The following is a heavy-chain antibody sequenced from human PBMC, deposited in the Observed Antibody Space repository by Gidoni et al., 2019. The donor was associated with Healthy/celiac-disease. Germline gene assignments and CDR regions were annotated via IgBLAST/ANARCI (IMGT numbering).Heavy chain of an antibody. CDR1: GGSFSGYY. J-gene: IGHJ5*02. V-gene: IGHV4-34*01. CDR3: ARVGDYGLDA. D-gene: IGHD4-17*01. CDR2: INHSGST. Sequence: QVQLQQWGAGLLKPSETLSLTCAVYGGSFSGYYWSWIRQPPGKGLEWIGEINHSGSTNYNPSLKSRVTISVDTSKNQFSLKLSSVTAADTAVYYCARVGDYGLDAWGQGTLVTVSS.